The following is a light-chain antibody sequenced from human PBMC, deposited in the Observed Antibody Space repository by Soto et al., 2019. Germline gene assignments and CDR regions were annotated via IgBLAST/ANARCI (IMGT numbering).Light chain of an antibody. CDR2: DVN. CDR1: NSDVGSSVY. J-gene: IGLJ1*01. V-gene: IGLV2-11*01. CDR3: CSYAGKYTYV. Sequence: QSVLTQPASVSGSPGQSISFSCAGSNSDVGSSVYVSWYRQHPGKAPQLIICDVNKRPSRVPARFSGSKSGNTASLTISGLQADDEADYYCCSYAGKYTYVFGVGTKVTV.